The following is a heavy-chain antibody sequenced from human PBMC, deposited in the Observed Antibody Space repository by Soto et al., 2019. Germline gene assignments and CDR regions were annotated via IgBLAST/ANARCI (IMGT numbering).Heavy chain of an antibody. V-gene: IGHV1-3*01. J-gene: IGHJ3*02. CDR3: ARPYYDSSGYDDDAFDI. Sequence: QVQLVQSGAEVKKPGASVKVSCKASGYTFTSYAMHWVRQAPGQRLEWKGWINAGNGNTKYSQKFQGRVTITRDTSASTAYMELSSLRSEDTAVYYCARPYYDSSGYDDDAFDIWGQGTMVTVSS. CDR1: GYTFTSYA. CDR2: INAGNGNT. D-gene: IGHD3-22*01.